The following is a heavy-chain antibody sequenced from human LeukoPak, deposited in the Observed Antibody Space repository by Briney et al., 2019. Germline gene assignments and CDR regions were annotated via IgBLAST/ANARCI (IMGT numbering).Heavy chain of an antibody. J-gene: IGHJ6*02. CDR1: GASISSSDW. CDR3: ARDRITMVRGARGGYYGMDV. CDR2: IYHSGGT. Sequence: SGTLSLTCAVSGASISSSDWWSWVRQPPGKGLEWIGEIYHSGGTNYNPSLKSRVTISVDTSKNQFSLKLSSVTAADTAVYYCARDRITMVRGARGGYYGMDVWGQGTTVTVSS. V-gene: IGHV4-4*02. D-gene: IGHD3-10*01.